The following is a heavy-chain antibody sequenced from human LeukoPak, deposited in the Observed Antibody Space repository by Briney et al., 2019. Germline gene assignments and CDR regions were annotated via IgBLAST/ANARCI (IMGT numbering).Heavy chain of an antibody. CDR3: ARVRAVAGPLDY. J-gene: IGHJ4*02. CDR2: ISSSGSTI. V-gene: IGHV3-48*03. Sequence: QPGGSLRLSCAASGFTFSSYEMNWVRQAPGKGLEWVSYISSSGSTIYYADSVKGRFTISSDNAKNSLYLQMNSLRAEDTAVYYCARVRAVAGPLDYWGQGTLVTVSS. CDR1: GFTFSSYE. D-gene: IGHD6-19*01.